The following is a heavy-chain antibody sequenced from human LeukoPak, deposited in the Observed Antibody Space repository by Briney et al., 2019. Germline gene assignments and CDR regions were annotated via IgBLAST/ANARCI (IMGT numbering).Heavy chain of an antibody. CDR1: GFTFSSYA. CDR3: ARVARDFWSGYYTG. V-gene: IGHV3-64*01. CDR2: ISSNGGST. Sequence: GGSLRLSCAASGFTFSSYAMHWVRQAPGKGLEYVSAISSNGGSTYYANSVKGRFTISRDSSKNTLYLQMGSLRAEDMAVYYCARVARDFWSGYYTGWGQGTLVTVSS. J-gene: IGHJ4*02. D-gene: IGHD3-3*01.